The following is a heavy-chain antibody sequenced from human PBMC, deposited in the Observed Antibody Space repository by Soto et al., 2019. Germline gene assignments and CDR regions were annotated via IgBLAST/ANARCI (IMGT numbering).Heavy chain of an antibody. CDR1: GYTLTKLS. J-gene: IGHJ4*02. Sequence: GASVKVSWKVSGYTLTKLSIHWVRQAPGKGLEWMGGFDPEEGETIYAQKFQGRVTMTEDTSTDTAYMELSSLRSEDTAVYYCARAKYYHDSFAYWGQGTLVTVSS. D-gene: IGHD3-22*01. CDR3: ARAKYYHDSFAY. V-gene: IGHV1-24*01. CDR2: FDPEEGET.